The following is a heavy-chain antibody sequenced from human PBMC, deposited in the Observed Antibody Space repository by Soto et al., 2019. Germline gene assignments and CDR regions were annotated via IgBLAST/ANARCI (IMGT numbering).Heavy chain of an antibody. CDR2: IIPIFGTA. V-gene: IGHV1-69*01. J-gene: IGHJ6*02. Sequence: QVQQVQSGAEVKKPGSSVKVSCKASGGTFSSYAISWVRQAPGQGLEWMGGIIPIFGTANYAQKFQGRVTITADESTSTAYMELSSLRSEDTAVYYCARGALGYCSGGSCRSYYYYGMDVWGQGTTVTVSS. CDR1: GGTFSSYA. CDR3: ARGALGYCSGGSCRSYYYYGMDV. D-gene: IGHD2-15*01.